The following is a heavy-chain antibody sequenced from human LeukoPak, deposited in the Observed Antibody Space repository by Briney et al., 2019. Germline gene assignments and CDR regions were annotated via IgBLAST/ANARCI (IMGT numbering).Heavy chain of an antibody. CDR1: GFTFSDYW. D-gene: IGHD1-26*01. Sequence: GGSLRLSCAASGFTFSDYWMSWVRQSPEKGLEWVANIKQDGYEKYHVDSVKGRFTISRVNAKNSLYLQMNSLRADDTAVYYCARDKIVGPTTLDFWGQGILVTVSS. V-gene: IGHV3-7*01. CDR3: ARDKIVGPTTLDF. J-gene: IGHJ4*02. CDR2: IKQDGYEK.